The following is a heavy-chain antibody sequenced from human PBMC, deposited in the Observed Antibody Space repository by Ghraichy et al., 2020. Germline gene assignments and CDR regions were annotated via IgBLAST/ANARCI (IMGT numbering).Heavy chain of an antibody. CDR2: IKSKTDGGTT. Sequence: GGSLRLSCAASGFTFSNAWMSWVRQAPGKGLEWVGRIKSKTDGGTTDYAAPVKGRFTISRDDSKNTLYLQMNSLKTEDTAVYYCHSGYPSHLYYYYMDVWGKGTTVTVSS. J-gene: IGHJ6*03. V-gene: IGHV3-15*01. D-gene: IGHD5-12*01. CDR1: GFTFSNAW. CDR3: HSGYPSHLYYYYMDV.